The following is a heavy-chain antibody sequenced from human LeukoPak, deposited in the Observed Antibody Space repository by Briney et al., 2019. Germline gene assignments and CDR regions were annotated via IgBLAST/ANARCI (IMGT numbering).Heavy chain of an antibody. CDR2: IYYSGST. D-gene: IGHD5-24*01. J-gene: IGHJ4*02. Sequence: SQTLSLTCTVSGGSISSGSYYWSWIRQPPGKGLEGIGYIYYSGSTNYNPSLKSRVTVSVDTYKNHFSLRFGSVPAAATDLYYCARVQEMARFDYWGQGNLVTVSS. CDR1: GGSISSGSYY. CDR3: ARVQEMARFDY. V-gene: IGHV4-61*01.